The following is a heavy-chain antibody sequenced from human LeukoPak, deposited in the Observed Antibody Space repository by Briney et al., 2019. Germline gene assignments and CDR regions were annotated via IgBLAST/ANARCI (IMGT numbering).Heavy chain of an antibody. V-gene: IGHV3-30-3*02. CDR2: ISYDGSNK. J-gene: IGHJ5*02. D-gene: IGHD3-3*01. Sequence: PGGSLRLSCAASGFTFSSYAMHWVRQAPGKGLEWVAVISYDGSNKYYADSVKGRFTISRDNSKNTLYLQMNSLRAEDTAVYYCAKNYFWSGGRFDPWGQGTLVTVSS. CDR3: AKNYFWSGGRFDP. CDR1: GFTFSSYA.